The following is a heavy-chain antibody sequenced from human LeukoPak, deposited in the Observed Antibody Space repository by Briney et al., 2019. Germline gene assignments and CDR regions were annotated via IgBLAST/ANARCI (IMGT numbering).Heavy chain of an antibody. CDR2: ILGSGGST. CDR1: GFTFSNYA. J-gene: IGHJ4*02. CDR3: AKWGDYDVLTGYYVPDY. D-gene: IGHD3-9*01. Sequence: GGSLRLSCAASGFTFSNYAMSWVRQAPGEGLEWVSAILGSGGSTYYAGSVKGRFTVSRDNSKSTLYLQMNSLRAEDTALYYCAKWGDYDVLTGYYVPDYWGQGTLVTVSS. V-gene: IGHV3-23*01.